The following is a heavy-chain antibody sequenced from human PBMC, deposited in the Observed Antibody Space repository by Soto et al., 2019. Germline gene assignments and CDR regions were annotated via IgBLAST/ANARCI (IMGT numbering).Heavy chain of an antibody. CDR3: GYDSSGYPPGDAVDI. CDR1: GILFSDRF. J-gene: IGHJ3*02. V-gene: IGHV3-72*01. CDR2: TTHKLKTYTT. D-gene: IGHD3-22*01. Sequence: GGPLRLSCAASGILFSDRFLDWVRHALRKALEWVGRTTHKLKTYTTEYAASVKGSFPMSRDYSMNSLYLQMNSLKTEDTAVYYCGYDSSGYPPGDAVDICGQGTMVTV.